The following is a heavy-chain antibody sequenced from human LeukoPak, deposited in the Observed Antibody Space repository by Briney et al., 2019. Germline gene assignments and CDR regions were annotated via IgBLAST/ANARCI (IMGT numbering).Heavy chain of an antibody. CDR3: ARDSRRAPESPSPTLHMDV. CDR2: IIPIFGTA. CDR1: GFTFSSYG. D-gene: IGHD3-16*01. J-gene: IGHJ6*03. V-gene: IGHV1-69*05. Sequence: GGSLRLSCAASGFTFSSYGMHWVRQAPGQGLEWMGRIIPIFGTANYAQKFQGRVTITTDESTSTAYMELSSLRSEDTAVYYCARDSRRAPESPSPTLHMDVWGKGTTVTVSS.